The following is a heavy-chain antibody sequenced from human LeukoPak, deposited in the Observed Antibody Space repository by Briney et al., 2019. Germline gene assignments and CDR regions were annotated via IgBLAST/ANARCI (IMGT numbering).Heavy chain of an antibody. CDR1: RFSFSSYG. J-gene: IGHJ3*02. D-gene: IGHD3-3*01. CDR2: MEYDGSKK. V-gene: IGHV3-30*02. CDR3: AKVKWSGNSNDAFDI. Sequence: GGSLRLSCAASRFSFSSYGMHWVRQAPGKGLEWVAVMEYDGSKKYYADSVKGRLTISRDNSKTTLYLQMNSLRPEDTAVYYCAKVKWSGNSNDAFDIWGQGTLVTVSS.